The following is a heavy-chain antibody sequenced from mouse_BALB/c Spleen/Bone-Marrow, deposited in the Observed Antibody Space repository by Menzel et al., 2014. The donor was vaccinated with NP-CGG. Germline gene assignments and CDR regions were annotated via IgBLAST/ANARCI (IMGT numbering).Heavy chain of an antibody. Sequence: EVKLMESGPELVKPGASVKTSCKASGYTFTRYVIHWVRQKPGQGLDWIGYINPYNEGSKYNEKFKGEATLTSDKSSHTAYMELSSLTSDDSAVYYCARERDYGDYFDYWDQGTTLTVSS. CDR3: ARERDYGDYFDY. CDR2: INPYNEGS. CDR1: GYTFTRYV. V-gene: IGHV1-14*01. J-gene: IGHJ2*01. D-gene: IGHD1-1*01.